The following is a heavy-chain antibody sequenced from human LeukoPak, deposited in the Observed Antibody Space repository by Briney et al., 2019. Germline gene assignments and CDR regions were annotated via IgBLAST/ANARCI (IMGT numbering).Heavy chain of an antibody. Sequence: GGSLRLSCSASGFTFSTYIMHWVRQAPGKGLETVSAITGNGGSTFYADSVKGRFTISRDNSKNTLYLHMSSLRAEDTAMYYCARRDDYSAYDCWGQGTLVTVSS. CDR2: ITGNGGST. V-gene: IGHV3-64D*06. D-gene: IGHD5-24*01. J-gene: IGHJ4*02. CDR1: GFTFSTYI. CDR3: ARRDDYSAYDC.